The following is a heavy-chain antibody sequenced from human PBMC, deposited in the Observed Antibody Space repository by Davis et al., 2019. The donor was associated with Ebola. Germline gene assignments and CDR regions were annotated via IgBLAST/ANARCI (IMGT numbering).Heavy chain of an antibody. CDR1: GFTFSSYA. CDR2: ISYDGSNK. CDR3: ARGVIVAAAPYYFDY. V-gene: IGHV3-30*04. D-gene: IGHD6-25*01. J-gene: IGHJ4*02. Sequence: GESLKISCAASGFTFSSYAMHWVRQAPGKGLEWVAVISYDGSNKYYADSVKGRFTISRDNSKNTLYLQMNSLRAEDTAVYYCARGVIVAAAPYYFDYWGQGTLVTVSS.